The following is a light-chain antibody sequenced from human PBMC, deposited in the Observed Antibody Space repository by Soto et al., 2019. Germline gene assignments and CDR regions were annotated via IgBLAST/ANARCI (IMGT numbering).Light chain of an antibody. V-gene: IGKV1-5*03. CDR2: KAS. J-gene: IGKJ1*01. CDR1: QNIGGW. CDR3: QQYNSYPST. Sequence: DIQMTHCPSTLSESVVDSVTITCLASQNIGGWLAWYQQKPGKAPKLLIYKASSLESGVPSRFSGSGSGTEFTLTISSLQPDDFATYYCQQYNSYPSTFGQGTKVDNK.